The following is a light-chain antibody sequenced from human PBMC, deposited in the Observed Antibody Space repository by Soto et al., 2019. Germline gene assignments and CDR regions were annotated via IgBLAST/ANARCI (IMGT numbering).Light chain of an antibody. CDR3: QQYNTWPPT. CDR1: QSVSSN. V-gene: IGKV3-15*01. Sequence: EIVMTQSPATLSVSPGERATLSCRASQSVSSNLAWYQQKPGQAPRLLIYGASTRATGIPARFSGSGSGTEFTLTISGLQSEDFAVYSCQQYNTWPPTFGQGTKVDIK. J-gene: IGKJ1*01. CDR2: GAS.